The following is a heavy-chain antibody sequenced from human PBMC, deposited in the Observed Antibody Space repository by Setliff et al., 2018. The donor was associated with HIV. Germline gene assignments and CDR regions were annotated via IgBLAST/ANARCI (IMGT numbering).Heavy chain of an antibody. D-gene: IGHD1-26*01. J-gene: IGHJ5*02. CDR2: IRNKIDGETT. Sequence: GGSLRLSCGVSGFKFKDAWVSWVRQAPGKGLEWIGHIRNKIDGETTEYAAPVKGRFTISRDDSRDTVYLQMNSLKIEDTAVYYCTTRLSGSYIPNWFDPWGQGTLVTVSS. CDR3: TTRLSGSYIPNWFDP. V-gene: IGHV3-15*01. CDR1: GFKFKDAW.